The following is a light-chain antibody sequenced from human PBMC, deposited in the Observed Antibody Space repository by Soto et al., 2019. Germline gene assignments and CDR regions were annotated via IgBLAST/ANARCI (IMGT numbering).Light chain of an antibody. J-gene: IGKJ4*01. CDR2: EAS. CDR1: QGISNH. V-gene: IGKV1-17*03. CDR3: QQSYSTPLT. Sequence: IQMTQSPSPMHASVGDKVAITCGASQGISNHVVWFQQKPGKVPKXXIYEASVLQPGVSSRFSGSGSGTDVTLTISSLQPDDFATYYCQQSYSTPLTFGGGTKVDIK.